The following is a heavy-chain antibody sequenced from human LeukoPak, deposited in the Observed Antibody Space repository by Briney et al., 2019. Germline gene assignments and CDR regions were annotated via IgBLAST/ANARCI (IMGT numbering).Heavy chain of an antibody. Sequence: ASVKVSCKASGYTFTGYYMHWVRQAPGQGLEWMGWINPNSGGTNYAQKFQGRVTMTRDTSISTAYMELSRLRSDDTAVYYCARDFCDNYGPGFCWFDPWGQGTLVTVSS. D-gene: IGHD3-10*01. CDR2: INPNSGGT. J-gene: IGHJ5*02. CDR3: ARDFCDNYGPGFCWFDP. V-gene: IGHV1-2*02. CDR1: GYTFTGYY.